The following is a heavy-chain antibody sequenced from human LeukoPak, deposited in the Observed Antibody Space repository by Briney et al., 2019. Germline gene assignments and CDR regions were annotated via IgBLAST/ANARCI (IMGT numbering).Heavy chain of an antibody. Sequence: ASVKVSCKASGYTFTGCYMHWVRQAPGQGLEWMGWINPNSGGTNYAQKFQGRVTMTRDTSISTAYMELSRLRSDDTAVYYCARDSPGGYDSSGYYSFEDDYWGQGTLVTVSS. CDR2: INPNSGGT. V-gene: IGHV1-2*02. D-gene: IGHD3-22*01. CDR1: GYTFTGCY. CDR3: ARDSPGGYDSSGYYSFEDDY. J-gene: IGHJ4*02.